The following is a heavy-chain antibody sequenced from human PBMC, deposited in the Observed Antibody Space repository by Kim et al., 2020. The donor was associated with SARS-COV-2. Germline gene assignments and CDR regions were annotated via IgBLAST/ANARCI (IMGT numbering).Heavy chain of an antibody. Sequence: LKSLVTISVDTSKNQFSLKLSSVTAADTAVYYCARHPGIVVVPAAGGFDPWGQGTLVTVSS. CDR3: ARHPGIVVVPAAGGFDP. V-gene: IGHV4-39*01. J-gene: IGHJ5*02. D-gene: IGHD2-2*01.